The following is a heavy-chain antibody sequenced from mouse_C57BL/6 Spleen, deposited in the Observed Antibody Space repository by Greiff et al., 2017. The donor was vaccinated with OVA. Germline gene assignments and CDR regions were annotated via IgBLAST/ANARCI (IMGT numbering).Heavy chain of an antibody. V-gene: IGHV5-4*03. J-gene: IGHJ2*01. CDR3: ARGLGRWYFDY. CDR2: ISDGGSYT. D-gene: IGHD4-1*01. CDR1: GFTFSSYA. Sequence: EVMLVESGGGLVKPGGSLKLSCAASGFTFSSYAMSWVRQTPEKRLEWVATISDGGSYTYYPDNVKGRFTISRDNAKNNLYLQMSHLKSEDTAMYYCARGLGRWYFDYWGQGTTLTVSS.